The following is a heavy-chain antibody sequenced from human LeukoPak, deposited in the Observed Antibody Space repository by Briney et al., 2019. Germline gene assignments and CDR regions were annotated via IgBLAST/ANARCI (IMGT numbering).Heavy chain of an antibody. CDR2: ISSSGSTI. CDR1: GFTFSSCE. CDR3: ATYTHWVAGDV. Sequence: GGSLRLSCAASGFTFSSCEMNWVRQAPGKGLEWVSYISSSGSTIYYADSVKGRFTISRDNAKNSLYLQMGSLRAEDTAVYYCATYTHWVAGDVWGQGTTVTVSS. J-gene: IGHJ6*02. V-gene: IGHV3-48*03. D-gene: IGHD3-16*01.